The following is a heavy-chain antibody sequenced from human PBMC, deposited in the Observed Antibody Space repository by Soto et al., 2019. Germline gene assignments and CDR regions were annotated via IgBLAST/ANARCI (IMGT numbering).Heavy chain of an antibody. CDR3: ARGSTDSYPGSRIFDF. V-gene: IGHV3-23*01. D-gene: IGHD3-10*01. Sequence: GGSLRLSCVASGLTFGSRAMTWVRQAPGEGLQWVSTITDTGGDAKYADSVRGRFVISRDNSKKTLYLQMTSLTAEDSATYYCARGSTDSYPGSRIFDFWRRGTLVTVSS. J-gene: IGHJ4*02. CDR2: ITDTGGDA. CDR1: GLTFGSRA.